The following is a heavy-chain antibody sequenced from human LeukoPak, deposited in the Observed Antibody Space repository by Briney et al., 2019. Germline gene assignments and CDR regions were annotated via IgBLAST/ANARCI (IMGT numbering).Heavy chain of an antibody. CDR2: ISSSSSDI. D-gene: IGHD3-3*01. V-gene: IGHV3-21*01. CDR3: ARVPGGLEWADFDY. Sequence: GGSLTLSCTASGFTFRTHTMNWVRQAPGKGLEWVSCISSSSSDISYADSVKGRFTISRDNAKNSLYLHMSSLRAEDTAVYYCARVPGGLEWADFDYWGQGTLVTVSS. CDR1: GFTFRTHT. J-gene: IGHJ4*02.